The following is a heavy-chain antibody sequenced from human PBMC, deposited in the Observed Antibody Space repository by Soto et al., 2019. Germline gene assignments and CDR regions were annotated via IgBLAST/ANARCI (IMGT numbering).Heavy chain of an antibody. D-gene: IGHD1-20*01. CDR3: ATINYQSIGYYAMGL. V-gene: IGHV3-48*02. J-gene: IGHJ6*02. CDR2: ISGSSNTM. Sequence: ESLRLSCAASGFSFSSYDMDWVRQDRGKGLEWLSRISGSSNTMYYADTVKGRFTISRDNAKNAQDLQMNSLTDEDTAVYYCATINYQSIGYYAMGLWGQGTTVTVSS. CDR1: GFSFSSYD.